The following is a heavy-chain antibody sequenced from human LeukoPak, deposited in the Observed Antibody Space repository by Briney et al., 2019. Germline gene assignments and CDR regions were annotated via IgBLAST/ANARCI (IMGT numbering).Heavy chain of an antibody. CDR2: MNPNSGNT. V-gene: IGHV1-8*02. Sequence: ASVKVSCKASGYTFTSYGISWVRQAPGQGLEWMGWMNPNSGNTGYAQKFQGRVTVTRNTSISTAYMELSSLRSEDTAVYYCARVKEYYDSSGYYGWGQGTLVTVSS. D-gene: IGHD3-22*01. CDR3: ARVKEYYDSSGYYG. CDR1: GYTFTSYG. J-gene: IGHJ4*02.